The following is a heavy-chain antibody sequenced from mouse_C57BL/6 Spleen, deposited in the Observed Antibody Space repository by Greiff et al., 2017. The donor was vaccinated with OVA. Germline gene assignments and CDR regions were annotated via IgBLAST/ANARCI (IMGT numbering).Heavy chain of an antibody. Sequence: QVQLQQPGAELVKPGASVKMSCKASGYTFTSYWITWVKQRPGQGLEWIGDIYPGSGSTNYNEKFKSKATLTVDTSSSTAYMQLSSLTSEDSAVLYCASDYYGSSGGFAYWGQGTLVTVSA. CDR1: GYTFTSYW. CDR2: IYPGSGST. CDR3: ASDYYGSSGGFAY. D-gene: IGHD1-1*01. V-gene: IGHV1-55*01. J-gene: IGHJ3*01.